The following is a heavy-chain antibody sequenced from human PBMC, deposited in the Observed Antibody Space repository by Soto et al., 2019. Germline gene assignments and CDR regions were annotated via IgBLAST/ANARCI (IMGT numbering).Heavy chain of an antibody. V-gene: IGHV5-51*01. Sequence: GESLKISCKGSGYSFFSHWIGWVRQMPGKGLEWVGIIYPADSETRYSPSFQGQVTISVDRSINTAYLQWSSLKASDTAMYYCARRPWLSGYYDYWGQGTLVTVSS. CDR2: IYPADSET. CDR3: ARRPWLSGYYDY. J-gene: IGHJ4*02. CDR1: GYSFFSHW. D-gene: IGHD3-22*01.